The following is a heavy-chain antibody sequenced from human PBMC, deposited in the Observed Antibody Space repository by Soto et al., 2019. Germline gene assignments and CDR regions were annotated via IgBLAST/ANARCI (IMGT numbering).Heavy chain of an antibody. CDR3: ARHGAAHYVSSGYHYDLDY. CDR2: IDLTDSYA. Sequence: GESLKISCKGSGYTFLNNWITWVRQMPGKGLEWMGRIDLTDSYASYSPSFQGHVSFSADTSINTTYLQWSSLRASDTAMYYCARHGAAHYVSSGYHYDLDYWGQGTPVTVSS. D-gene: IGHD3-22*01. J-gene: IGHJ4*02. CDR1: GYTFLNNW. V-gene: IGHV5-10-1*01.